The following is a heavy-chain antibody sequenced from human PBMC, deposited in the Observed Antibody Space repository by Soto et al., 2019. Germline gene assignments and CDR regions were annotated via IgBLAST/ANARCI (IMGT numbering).Heavy chain of an antibody. CDR3: AREGDNWNEPYYFDY. CDR1: GYTFTSYA. V-gene: IGHV1-3*01. CDR2: INAGNGNT. D-gene: IGHD1-20*01. J-gene: IGHJ4*02. Sequence: QVQLVQSGAEVKKPGASVKVSCKASGYTFTSYAMHWVRQAPGQRLEWMGWINAGNGNTKYSQKFQVRVTITRDTSASTAYMELSSLRSEDTAVYYCAREGDNWNEPYYFDYWGQGTLVTVSS.